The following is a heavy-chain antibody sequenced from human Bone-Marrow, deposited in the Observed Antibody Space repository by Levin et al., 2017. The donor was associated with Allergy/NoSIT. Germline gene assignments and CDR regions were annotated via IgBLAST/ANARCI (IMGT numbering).Heavy chain of an antibody. Sequence: GESLKISCAASGFSFSDYYMIWIRQAPGKGLEWVAYITSSSRPIYYADSVKGRFTISRDNTKNSLYLQMNSLRAEDTAVYYCARDTITAVGYFDSWGQGALVTVSS. CDR1: GFSFSDYY. D-gene: IGHD6-13*01. J-gene: IGHJ4*02. CDR2: ITSSSRPI. CDR3: ARDTITAVGYFDS. V-gene: IGHV3-11*01.